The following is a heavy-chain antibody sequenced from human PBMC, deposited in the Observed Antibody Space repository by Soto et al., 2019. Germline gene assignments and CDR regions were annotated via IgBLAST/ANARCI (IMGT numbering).Heavy chain of an antibody. D-gene: IGHD1-26*01. Sequence: QVQLQESGPGLVKPSQTLSLTCTVSGGSISSDDYYWSWIRQPPGKGLEWIAYMYYSGSTYYDPSLKSRVAISVDTSKNQFSLKLSSVTAADTAVYYCVRGEGSALDVWGQGTTVTVSS. CDR2: MYYSGST. J-gene: IGHJ6*02. V-gene: IGHV4-30-4*01. CDR1: GGSISSDDYY. CDR3: VRGEGSALDV.